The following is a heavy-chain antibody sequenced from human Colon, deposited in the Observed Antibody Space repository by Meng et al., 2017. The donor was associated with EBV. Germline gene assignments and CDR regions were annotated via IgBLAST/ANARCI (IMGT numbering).Heavy chain of an antibody. Sequence: QLQESGPGLVEPSQTLSLTCTVSGGSMSSGNYYWSWIRQSPGKGLEWIGYIHHSGSAYYNPSLKSRVSISVDTSKNQFPLNLNSMTAADTAVYYCASFDHIPRRNYFDYWGQGTLVTVSS. J-gene: IGHJ4*02. CDR1: GGSMSSGNYY. CDR3: ASFDHIPRRNYFDY. V-gene: IGHV4-30-4*01. CDR2: IHHSGSA. D-gene: IGHD2-21*01.